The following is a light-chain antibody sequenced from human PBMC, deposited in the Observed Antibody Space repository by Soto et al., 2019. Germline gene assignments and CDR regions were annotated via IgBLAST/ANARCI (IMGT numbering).Light chain of an antibody. CDR1: QSVSSSY. J-gene: IGKJ5*01. V-gene: IGKV3-20*01. CDR2: GAS. CDR3: QQYNNWRT. Sequence: EIVLTQSPGTLSLSPGERATLSCVASQSVSSSYLAWYQQKPGQAPRLLIYGASSRATGIPDRFSGSGSGTEFTLTISSLQSEDFAVYYCQQYNNWRTFGQGTRLEI.